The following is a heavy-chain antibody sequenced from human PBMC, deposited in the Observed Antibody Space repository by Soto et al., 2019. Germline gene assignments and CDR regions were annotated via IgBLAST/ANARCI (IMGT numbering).Heavy chain of an antibody. V-gene: IGHV3-48*02. Sequence: PGGSLRLSWAASGFTFSTYSMNWVRQAPGKGLEWLSYISSGGSTIFYADSVKGRFTISRDNAENSLYLQMNSLRDEDTAVYYCARDLVTTKNGDFDCWGQGTLVTVSS. D-gene: IGHD4-17*01. CDR3: ARDLVTTKNGDFDC. CDR2: ISSGGSTI. CDR1: GFTFSTYS. J-gene: IGHJ4*02.